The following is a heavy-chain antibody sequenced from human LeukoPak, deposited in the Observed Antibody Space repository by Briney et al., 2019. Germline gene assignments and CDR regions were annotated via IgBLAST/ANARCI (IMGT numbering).Heavy chain of an antibody. CDR3: ARGRDAVTTRRRAFDI. CDR1: GESFSGYY. J-gene: IGHJ3*02. D-gene: IGHD4-17*01. CDR2: INHSGST. V-gene: IGHV4-34*01. Sequence: SETLSLTCAVYGESFSGYYWSWIRQPPGKGLEWIGEINHSGSTNYNPSLKSRVTISVDTSKDQFSLKLSSVTAADTAVYYCARGRDAVTTRRRAFDIWGQGTMVTVSS.